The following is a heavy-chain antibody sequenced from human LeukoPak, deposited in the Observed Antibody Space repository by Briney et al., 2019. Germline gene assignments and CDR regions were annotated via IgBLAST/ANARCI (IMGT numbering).Heavy chain of an antibody. J-gene: IGHJ4*02. V-gene: IGHV1-2*02. D-gene: IGHD5-24*01. CDR2: ITPSGGA. Sequence: ASVKVSCTSSGYTFTAYAMHWVRQAPGQGLEWMGWITPSGGANYAQKFQGRATMTRDTSISTAYMDLSRLTSDDTAVYYCARDRYGDGFAHFDYWGQGTLVTVSS. CDR1: GYTFTAYA. CDR3: ARDRYGDGFAHFDY.